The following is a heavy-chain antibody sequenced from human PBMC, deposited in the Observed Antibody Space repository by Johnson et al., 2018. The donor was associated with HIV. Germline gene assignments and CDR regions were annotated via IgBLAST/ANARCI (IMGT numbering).Heavy chain of an antibody. CDR2: ISSNGGST. CDR1: GFTFSSYA. Sequence: VQLVESGGGVVQPGRSLRLSCAASGFTFSSYAMHWARQAPGKGLEYVSAISSNGGSTYYANSVKGRFTISRDNSKNTLYLQMGSLRAEDMAVYYCARAGGSSLAFDIWGQGTMVTVSS. J-gene: IGHJ3*02. CDR3: ARAGGSSLAFDI. V-gene: IGHV3-64*01. D-gene: IGHD6-6*01.